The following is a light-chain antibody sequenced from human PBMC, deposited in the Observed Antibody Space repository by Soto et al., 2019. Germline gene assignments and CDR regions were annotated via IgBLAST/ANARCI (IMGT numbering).Light chain of an antibody. V-gene: IGKV3D-20*02. CDR3: QQRANWPLTT. J-gene: IGKJ5*01. CDR2: DAS. Sequence: EIVMTQSPGTLSLSPGERATLSCRASQSVSSSYLAWYQQKPGQAPRLLIYDASNRATGIPARFSGSGSGTDFTLTIRSLEPEDFAIYYCQQRANWPLTTFGHGTRLETK. CDR1: QSVSSSY.